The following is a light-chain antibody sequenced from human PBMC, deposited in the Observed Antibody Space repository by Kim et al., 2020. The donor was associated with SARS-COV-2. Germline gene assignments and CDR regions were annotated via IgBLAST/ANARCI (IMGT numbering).Light chain of an antibody. Sequence: SYELTQPPSVSVDPGKTARITCGGNNIGSKSVHWYQQKTGQAPVLVIYYDSDRPSGIPERFSGSNSGNTATLTISRVEAGDEADYYCQVWDSSSDHVVFGGGTQLTVL. J-gene: IGLJ2*01. V-gene: IGLV3-21*04. CDR3: QVWDSSSDHVV. CDR1: NIGSKS. CDR2: YDS.